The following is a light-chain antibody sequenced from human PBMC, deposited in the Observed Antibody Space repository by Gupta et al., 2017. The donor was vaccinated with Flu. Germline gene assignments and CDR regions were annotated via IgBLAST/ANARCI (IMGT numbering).Light chain of an antibody. CDR1: QSVRIY. V-gene: IGKV3-11*01. Sequence: EIVLTQSPATLSLSPGERATLSCRASQSVRIYLAWYQQKPGQAPRLLIYDASNRDTGIPARFSGSGYGKDLPLTISSREQEDFAVYYCQERSNWPPYTFGQGTKLEI. CDR2: DAS. CDR3: QERSNWPPYT. J-gene: IGKJ2*01.